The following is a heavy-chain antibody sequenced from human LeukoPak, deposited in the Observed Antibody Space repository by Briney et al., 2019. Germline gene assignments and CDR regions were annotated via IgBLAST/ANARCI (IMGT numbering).Heavy chain of an antibody. CDR3: ARTDYRPGYCSGGSCFDAFDI. CDR1: GYTFTGYY. CDR2: INPNSGGT. D-gene: IGHD2-15*01. Sequence: ASVKVSCKASGYTFTGYYMHWVRQAPGQGLEWMGWINPNSGGTNYAQKFQGRVTMTRDTSISTAYMELSRLRSDDTAVYYCARTDYRPGYCSGGSCFDAFDIWGQGTMVTVSS. V-gene: IGHV1-2*02. J-gene: IGHJ3*02.